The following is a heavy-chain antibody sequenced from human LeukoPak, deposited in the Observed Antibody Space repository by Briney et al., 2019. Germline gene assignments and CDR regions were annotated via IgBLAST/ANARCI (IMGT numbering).Heavy chain of an antibody. CDR1: GYTFTTYD. J-gene: IGHJ4*02. CDR3: ARRYNSSLTYYPIDY. D-gene: IGHD6-13*01. CDR2: MNPNSGNT. V-gene: IGHV1-8*01. Sequence: ASVKVSCKASGYTFTTYDINWVRQATGQGLEWMGWMNPNSGNTGYAQKFQGRVTMTRNTSISTAYMELSSLRSEDTAVYYCARRYNSSLTYYPIDYWGQGTLVTVSS.